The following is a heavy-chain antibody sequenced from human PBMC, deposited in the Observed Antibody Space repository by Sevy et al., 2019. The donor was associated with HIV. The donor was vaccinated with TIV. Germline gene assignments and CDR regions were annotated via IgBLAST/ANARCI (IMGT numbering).Heavy chain of an antibody. Sequence: GGSLRLSCAASGFTFSSYAMHWVRQAPGKGLEWVAVISYDGSNKYYADSVKGRFTISSDNSKNTLYLQINSRRAEDTAVYYCARDDVGCSSTSCYGFDYWGQGTLVTVSS. CDR3: ARDDVGCSSTSCYGFDY. CDR2: ISYDGSNK. CDR1: GFTFSSYA. D-gene: IGHD2-2*01. V-gene: IGHV3-30-3*01. J-gene: IGHJ4*02.